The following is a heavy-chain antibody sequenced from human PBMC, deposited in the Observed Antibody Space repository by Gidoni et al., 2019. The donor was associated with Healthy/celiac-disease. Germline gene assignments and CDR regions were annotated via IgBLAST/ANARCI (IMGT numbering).Heavy chain of an antibody. CDR3: AREGNGSGSRRATNFDY. D-gene: IGHD3-10*01. J-gene: IGHJ4*02. V-gene: IGHV4-34*01. Sequence: QVQLQQWGAGLLKPSETLSLTCAVYGGSFSGYYWSWIRQPPGKGLEWIGEINHSGSTNYNPSLKSRVTISVDTSKNQFSLKLSSVTAADTAVYYCAREGNGSGSRRATNFDYWGQGTLVTVSS. CDR2: INHSGST. CDR1: GGSFSGYY.